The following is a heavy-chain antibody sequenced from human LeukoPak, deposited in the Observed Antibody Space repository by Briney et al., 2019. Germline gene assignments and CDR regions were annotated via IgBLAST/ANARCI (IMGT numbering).Heavy chain of an antibody. CDR1: GYSISSDYY. CDR3: ARNAQYCSTSSCYFFDY. D-gene: IGHD2-2*01. Sequence: SETLSLTCAASGYSISSDYYWGWIRQPPGKGLEWIGSIYHSESTYYNPSLKSRVLISVDTSKNQFSLKLSSVTAADTAVYYCARNAQYCSTSSCYFFDYWGQGTLVTVSS. V-gene: IGHV4-38-2*01. CDR2: IYHSEST. J-gene: IGHJ4*02.